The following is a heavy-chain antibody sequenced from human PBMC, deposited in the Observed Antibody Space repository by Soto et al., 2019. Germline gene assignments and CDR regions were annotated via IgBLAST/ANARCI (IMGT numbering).Heavy chain of an antibody. CDR3: ARSLIVVVPAAPRDSYYYYYMDV. CDR1: GTSISRYY. Sequence: SQTLSLTCTVSGTSISRYYSSWIRQPPGKGLEWIGYIYYSGSTNYNPSLKTRDTISLDTSKHQFSLKLSSVTAADTAVYYCARSLIVVVPAAPRDSYYYYYMDVWGKGTTXTVSS. J-gene: IGHJ6*03. D-gene: IGHD2-2*01. V-gene: IGHV4-59*01. CDR2: IYYSGST.